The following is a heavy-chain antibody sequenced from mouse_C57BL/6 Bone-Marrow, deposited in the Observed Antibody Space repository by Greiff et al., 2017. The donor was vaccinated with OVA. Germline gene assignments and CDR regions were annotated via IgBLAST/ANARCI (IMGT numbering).Heavy chain of an antibody. D-gene: IGHD2-3*01. V-gene: IGHV1-15*01. CDR1: GYTFTDYE. CDR3: TRSDDGYYRYWFAY. J-gene: IGHJ3*01. Sequence: QVQLQQSGAELVRPGASMTLSCKASGYTFTDYEMHWVKQTPVHGLEWIGAIDPETGGTAYNQKFKGKAILTADKSSSTAYMELRSLTSEDSAVYYCTRSDDGYYRYWFAYWGQGTLVTVSA. CDR2: IDPETGGT.